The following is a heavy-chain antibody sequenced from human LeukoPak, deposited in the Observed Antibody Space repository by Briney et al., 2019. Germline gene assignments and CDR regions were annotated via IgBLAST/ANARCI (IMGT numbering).Heavy chain of an antibody. V-gene: IGHV3-30*02. Sequence: GGSLRLSCAASGFTFSSYGMHWVRQAPGKGLEWVAFIRHDGSNKYYADSVKGRFTISRDNSKNTLYLQMNSLRAEDTAVYYCAKDSGGYSYGLAFDYWGQGTLVTVSS. CDR2: IRHDGSNK. J-gene: IGHJ4*02. CDR1: GFTFSSYG. CDR3: AKDSGGYSYGLAFDY. D-gene: IGHD5-18*01.